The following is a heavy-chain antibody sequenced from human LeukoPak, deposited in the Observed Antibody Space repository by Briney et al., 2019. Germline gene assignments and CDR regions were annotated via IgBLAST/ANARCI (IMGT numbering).Heavy chain of an antibody. J-gene: IGHJ4*02. CDR1: GGSISSSSYY. Sequence: SETLSLTCTVSGGSISSSSYYWGWIRQPPGKGLEWIGSIYYSGSTYYNPSLKSRVTISVDTSKNQFSLKLSSVTAADTAVYYCARGGWNKFHYWGQGTLVTVSS. V-gene: IGHV4-39*07. D-gene: IGHD3-22*01. CDR2: IYYSGST. CDR3: ARGGWNKFHY.